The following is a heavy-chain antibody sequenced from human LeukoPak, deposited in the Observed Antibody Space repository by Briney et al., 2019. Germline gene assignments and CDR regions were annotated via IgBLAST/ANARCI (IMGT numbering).Heavy chain of an antibody. CDR2: ISAYNGST. V-gene: IGHV1-18*01. Sequence: VASVKVSCKASGYTFTSYGISWVRQAPGQGLEWMGWISAYNGSTNYAQKLQGRVTMTRDTSTSTVYMELSSLRSDDTAVYYCARSSGRSPNRDYMDVWGKGTTVTISS. CDR1: GYTFTSYG. J-gene: IGHJ6*03. D-gene: IGHD1-14*01. CDR3: ARSSGRSPNRDYMDV.